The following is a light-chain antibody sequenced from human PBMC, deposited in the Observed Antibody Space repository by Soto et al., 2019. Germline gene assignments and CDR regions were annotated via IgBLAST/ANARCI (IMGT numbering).Light chain of an antibody. CDR1: QSVSSN. Sequence: EIVLTQSPATLSVSQGERATLXXRASQSVSSNLDWYQQKPGKAPRXVIHGASTRATCSPARFSGSAAVTEFTLTSSSLQSEGFAVYSCQQYNNGPLTFGQGTNVEIK. CDR3: QQYNNGPLT. CDR2: GAS. V-gene: IGKV3-15*01. J-gene: IGKJ1*01.